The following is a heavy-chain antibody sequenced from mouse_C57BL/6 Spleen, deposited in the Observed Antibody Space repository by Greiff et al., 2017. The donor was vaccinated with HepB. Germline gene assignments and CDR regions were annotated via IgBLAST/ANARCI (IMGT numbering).Heavy chain of an antibody. CDR3: ARSMDYYGTSWFAY. V-gene: IGHV1-64*01. J-gene: IGHJ3*01. D-gene: IGHD1-1*01. CDR2: IHPNSGST. CDR1: GYTFTSYW. Sequence: QVQLQQSGAELVKPGASVKLSCKASGYTFTSYWMHWVKQRPGQGLEWIGMIHPNSGSTNYNEKFKSKATLTVDKSSSTAYMQLSSLTSEDSAVYYCARSMDYYGTSWFAYWGQGTLVTVSA.